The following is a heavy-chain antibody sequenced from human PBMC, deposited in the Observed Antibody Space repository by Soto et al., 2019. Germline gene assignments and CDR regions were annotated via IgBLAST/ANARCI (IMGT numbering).Heavy chain of an antibody. CDR3: VKVLARGVGVPRFYFDS. CDR2: INADGTST. V-gene: IGHV3-74*01. J-gene: IGHJ4*02. Sequence: GGSLRLSCAASGFTFSNSWMHWVRQVSGKGLEWVSRINADGTSTSYADSVKGRFTISRDNAKNTLYLHVNSLRAEDTAVYYCVKVLARGVGVPRFYFDSWGQGALVT. D-gene: IGHD2-2*01. CDR1: GFTFSNSW.